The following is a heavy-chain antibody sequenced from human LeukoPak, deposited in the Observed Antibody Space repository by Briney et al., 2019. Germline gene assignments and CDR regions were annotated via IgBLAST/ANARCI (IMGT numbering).Heavy chain of an antibody. V-gene: IGHV4-34*01. CDR3: ARDRDYGDYLYYYYGMDV. CDR1: GGSFSGYY. CDR2: INHSGST. J-gene: IGHJ6*02. D-gene: IGHD4-17*01. Sequence: SETLSLTCAVYGGSFSGYYWSWIRQPPGKGLEWIGEINHSGSTNYNPSLKSRVTISVDTSKNQFSLKLSSVTAADTAVYYCARDRDYGDYLYYYYGMDVWGQGTTVTVSS.